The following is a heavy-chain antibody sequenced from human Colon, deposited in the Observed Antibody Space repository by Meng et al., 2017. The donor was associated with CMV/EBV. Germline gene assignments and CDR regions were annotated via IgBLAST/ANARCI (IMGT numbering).Heavy chain of an antibody. CDR3: ARDRISIFGGSATFDV. J-gene: IGHJ3*01. Sequence: GYVSSRNYYWTWIRQAPGKGLEWIGQIYYDGNTNYNPSVEGRIRLSVDTSKKEFSLTLTSVTSADTAVYYCARDRISIFGGSATFDVWGRGILVTVSS. D-gene: IGHD3-3*01. CDR1: GYVSSRNYY. V-gene: IGHV4-61*01. CDR2: IYYDGNT.